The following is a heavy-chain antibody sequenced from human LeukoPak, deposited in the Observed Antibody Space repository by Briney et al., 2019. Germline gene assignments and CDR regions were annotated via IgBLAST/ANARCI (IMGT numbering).Heavy chain of an antibody. D-gene: IGHD3-3*01. CDR3: ARDKPGFLEGDIAV. J-gene: IGHJ6*03. Sequence: PGGSLKLSCAASGFSVSGHYMSWVRQAPGEGLEWVSLIYTCGTTTYADSVKGRFTISRDPSKNTLFLQMNRLRVEDTAVYYCARDKPGFLEGDIAVWGIGTTVTVSS. CDR1: GFSVSGHY. CDR2: IYTCGTT. V-gene: IGHV3-53*01.